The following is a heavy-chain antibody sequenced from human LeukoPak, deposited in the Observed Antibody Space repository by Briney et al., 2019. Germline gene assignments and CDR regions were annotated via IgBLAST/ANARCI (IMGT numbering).Heavy chain of an antibody. CDR1: GCIFSAYA. V-gene: IGHV3-64*02. J-gene: IGHJ4*02. CDR3: ARGGLVHYDSTAYL. CDR2: ISSDGNRT. D-gene: IGHD3-22*01. Sequence: GGSLRRSCAASGCIFSAYAIHWLRQAPGRGLEYVAVISSDGNRTYYAASVKGRFTVSRDNSRNTLSLQRGGLRADDMAVYYCARGGLVHYDSTAYLWGQGTLVTVSS.